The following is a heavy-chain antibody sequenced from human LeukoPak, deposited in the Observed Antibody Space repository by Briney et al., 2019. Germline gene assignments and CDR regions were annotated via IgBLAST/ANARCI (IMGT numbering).Heavy chain of an antibody. CDR1: GFTVSRNY. Sequence: GGSLRLSCAASGFTVSRNYMSWVRQAPGRGLEWASVIYSGGTTYYADSVKGRFTIPRDISKNTLYLQMNGLTAEDTAVYFCARGGYSYGSQYYFDYWGQGTLVTVFS. D-gene: IGHD3-16*02. CDR2: IYSGGTT. V-gene: IGHV3-53*01. CDR3: ARGGYSYGSQYYFDY. J-gene: IGHJ4*02.